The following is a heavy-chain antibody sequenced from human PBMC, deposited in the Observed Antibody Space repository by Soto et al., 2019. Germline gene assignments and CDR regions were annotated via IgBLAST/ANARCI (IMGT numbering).Heavy chain of an antibody. J-gene: IGHJ6*02. CDR3: SADRPDIGVGWWV. CDR2: IVVASGQT. V-gene: IGHV1-58*02. D-gene: IGHD2-15*01. CDR1: GSGFIRSG. Sequence: GASVKVSCKASGSGFIRSGIQGVRQANGQRLEWIGWIVVASGQTNYAQNFRGRVAITRDTSTATAYIELTGLTSEDTAVYFCSADRPDIGVGWWVWGQGTTVTVSS.